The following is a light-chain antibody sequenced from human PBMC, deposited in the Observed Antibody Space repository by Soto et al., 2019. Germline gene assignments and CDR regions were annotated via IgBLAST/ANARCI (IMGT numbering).Light chain of an antibody. CDR3: SSFTGSSYV. CDR2: DVT. J-gene: IGLJ1*01. CDR1: SSDVGNNNY. V-gene: IGLV2-14*03. Sequence: QSVLTQPASVSGSPGQSITISCTGTSSDVGNNNYVSWYQHNPGRAPKVMICDVTNRPSGVSNRFSGSKSGNTASLIISGLQAEDEADYYCSSFTGSSYVFGTGTKVTVL.